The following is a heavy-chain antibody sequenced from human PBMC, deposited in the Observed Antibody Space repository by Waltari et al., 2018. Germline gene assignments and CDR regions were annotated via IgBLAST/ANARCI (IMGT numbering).Heavy chain of an antibody. CDR3: ARDPSNTGGWYEYFDL. CDR2: ISTYNGDT. V-gene: IGHV1-18*01. CDR1: GYKFTQHG. Sequence: QAHLVQSGAEVKKPGASVKLSCKASGYKFTQHGISWVRQGHGQGLEWMGWISTYNGDTRYSQNFQGRVTVTTDTSTTTSYMELRSLKSDDTAVYYCARDPSNTGGWYEYFDLWGRGTLVTVSS. J-gene: IGHJ2*01. D-gene: IGHD6-19*01.